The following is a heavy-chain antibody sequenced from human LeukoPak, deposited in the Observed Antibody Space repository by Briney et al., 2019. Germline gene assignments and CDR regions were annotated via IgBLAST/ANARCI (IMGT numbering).Heavy chain of an antibody. CDR2: INPSGGST. Sequence: ASVKVSCTASGYTFTSYYMHWVRQAPGQGLEWMGIINPSGGSTSYAQKFQGRVTMTRDMSTSTVYMELSSLRSEDTAVYYCARRGWELDDTFNTWGQGTMVTVSS. CDR3: ARRGWELDDTFNT. D-gene: IGHD1-26*01. CDR1: GYTFTSYY. V-gene: IGHV1-46*01. J-gene: IGHJ3*02.